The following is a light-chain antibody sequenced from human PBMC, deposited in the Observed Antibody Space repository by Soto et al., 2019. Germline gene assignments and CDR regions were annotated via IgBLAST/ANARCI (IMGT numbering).Light chain of an antibody. Sequence: QAVVTQEPSLTVSPGGTVTLTCGSSTGAVTSGHYPYWFQQKPGQAPRTLIYDTSNKHTCTPARFSGSLLGGKAALTLSGAQAEDEADYYCLVSYSGVRVFGGGTKLTVL. CDR3: LVSYSGVRV. CDR2: DTS. J-gene: IGLJ2*01. V-gene: IGLV7-46*01. CDR1: TGAVTSGHY.